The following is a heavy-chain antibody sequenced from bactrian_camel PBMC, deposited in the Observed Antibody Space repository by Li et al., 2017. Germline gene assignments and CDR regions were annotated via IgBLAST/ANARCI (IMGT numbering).Heavy chain of an antibody. V-gene: IGHV3S55*01. D-gene: IGHD1*01. Sequence: HVQLVESGGGSVQAGGSLRLSCDVSGTAYCRYDLGWYRQAPGKEREFVARIDSGGSSNYADSVKGRFTISRNNDKSTLLLLMNNLRPEDTAVYYCVTDIMAREYVSWRYWGQGTQVTVS. CDR2: IDSGGSS. CDR3: VTDIMAREYVSWRY. J-gene: IGHJ4*01. CDR1: GTAYCRYD.